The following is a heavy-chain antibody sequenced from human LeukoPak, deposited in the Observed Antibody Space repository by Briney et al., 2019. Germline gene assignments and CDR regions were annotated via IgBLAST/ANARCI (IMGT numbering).Heavy chain of an antibody. D-gene: IGHD3-10*01. Sequence: PGGSLRLSCAASGFTFSSYEMNWVRQVPGKGLEWVSYISSSGSTKYYADSVKGRITISRDNAKKSMYLQMNSLRAEDTAVYYCARAFGSGSYSFWGQGTLVSVSS. CDR2: ISSSGSTK. V-gene: IGHV3-48*03. CDR3: ARAFGSGSYSF. CDR1: GFTFSSYE. J-gene: IGHJ4*02.